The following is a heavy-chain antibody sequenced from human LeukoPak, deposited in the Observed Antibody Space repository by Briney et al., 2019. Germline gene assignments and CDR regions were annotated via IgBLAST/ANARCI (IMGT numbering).Heavy chain of an antibody. V-gene: IGHV1-2*02. CDR2: INPNSGGT. CDR1: GYTFTGYY. CDR3: ARDRSPFAYSIAAASNGLFDY. Sequence: ASVKVSCKASGYTFTGYYMHWVRQAPGQGLEWMGWINPNSGGTNYALKFQGRVTMTRDTSISTAYMELSRLRSDDTAVYYCARDRSPFAYSIAAASNGLFDYWGQGTLVTVSS. D-gene: IGHD6-13*01. J-gene: IGHJ4*02.